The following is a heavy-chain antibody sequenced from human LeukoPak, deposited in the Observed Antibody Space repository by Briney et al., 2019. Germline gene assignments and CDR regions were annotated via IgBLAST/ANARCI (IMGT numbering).Heavy chain of an antibody. Sequence: ASVKVSCKASGYTFTTYEIHWVRQATGQGLEWMGWMNPNSGNTGYVQNFQGRVTITRTTSINTAYMELSSLRSEDTAVYYCARTSYDILTGDTYYFDYWGQGTLVTVSS. CDR2: MNPNSGNT. J-gene: IGHJ4*02. CDR1: GYTFTTYE. V-gene: IGHV1-8*03. D-gene: IGHD3-9*01. CDR3: ARTSYDILTGDTYYFDY.